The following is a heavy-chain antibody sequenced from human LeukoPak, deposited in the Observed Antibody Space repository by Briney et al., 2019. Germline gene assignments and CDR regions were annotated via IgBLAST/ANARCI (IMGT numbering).Heavy chain of an antibody. CDR1: GGTFSSYA. CDR2: IIPIFGTA. CDR3: AWGIAGHYYYYGMDV. V-gene: IGHV1-69*13. Sequence: ASVTVSCKASGGTFSSYAISWVRQAPGQGLEWMGGIIPIFGTANYAQTFQGRVTITADESTSTAYMELSSLRSEDTAVYYCAWGIAGHYYYYGMDVWGQGTTVTVSS. J-gene: IGHJ6*02. D-gene: IGHD6-13*01.